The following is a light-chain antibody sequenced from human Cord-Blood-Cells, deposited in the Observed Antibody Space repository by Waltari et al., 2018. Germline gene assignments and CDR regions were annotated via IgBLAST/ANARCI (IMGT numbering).Light chain of an antibody. V-gene: IGLV1-47*01. Sequence: QSVLPQPPSASGTPGQRVTISCSGSSSNIGSNYVYWYQQLPGTAPKLPIYRNKQRPSGVPDRFSGSKSGTSASLAISGLRSEDEADYYCAAWDDSLSGNYVFGTGTKVTVL. J-gene: IGLJ1*01. CDR3: AAWDDSLSGNYV. CDR2: RNK. CDR1: SSNIGSNY.